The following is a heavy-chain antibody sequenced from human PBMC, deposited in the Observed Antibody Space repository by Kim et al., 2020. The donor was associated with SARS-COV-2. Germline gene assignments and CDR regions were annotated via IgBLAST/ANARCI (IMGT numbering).Heavy chain of an antibody. CDR3: ARGLRKITLIIVVATSESVYFDY. CDR1: GGSFSGYY. V-gene: IGHV4-34*01. D-gene: IGHD3-22*01. CDR2: INHRGST. Sequence: SETLSLTCAVYGGSFSGYYWSWIRQAPGKGLEWIGEINHRGSTNYNPSLKSRVTVSADSSKSQFSLKLSSVTAADTAVYYCARGLRKITLIIVVATSESVYFDYWSQGTLVTVSP. J-gene: IGHJ4*02.